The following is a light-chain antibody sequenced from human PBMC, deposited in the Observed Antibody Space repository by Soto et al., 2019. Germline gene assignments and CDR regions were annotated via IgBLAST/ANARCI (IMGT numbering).Light chain of an antibody. J-gene: IGKJ5*01. V-gene: IGKV3-15*01. Sequence: EIVMTQSPATLSVSPGERATLSCRASQSVGNSLAWYQKKPGQAPRLLIYDASTRATGFPARFSGSGSGTKFTLTISNLQSEDFAVYYCQHYDNWSAFGQGTRLEIK. CDR1: QSVGNS. CDR3: QHYDNWSA. CDR2: DAS.